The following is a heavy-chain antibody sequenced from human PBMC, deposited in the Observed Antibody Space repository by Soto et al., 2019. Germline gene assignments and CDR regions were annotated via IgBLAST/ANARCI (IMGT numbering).Heavy chain of an antibody. J-gene: IGHJ4*02. CDR3: ARESEDLTSNFDY. Sequence: GGSLRLSCAASGFTFTRYSMNWVRQAPGKGLEWVSSISSTTNYRYYGDSMKGRFTISRDNAKNSLYLEMNSLRAEDTAVYYCARESEDLTSNFDYWGQGTLVTVSS. V-gene: IGHV3-21*06. CDR1: GFTFTRYS. CDR2: ISSTTNYR.